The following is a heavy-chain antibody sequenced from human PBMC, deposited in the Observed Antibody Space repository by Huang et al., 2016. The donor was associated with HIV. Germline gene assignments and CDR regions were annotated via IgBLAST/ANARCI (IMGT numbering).Heavy chain of an antibody. J-gene: IGHJ3*02. V-gene: IGHV1-24*01. D-gene: IGHD2-21*01. CDR2: FAPEHGET. Sequence: QVQLVQSGAEVKKPGASVKVSCKVSGYTLPELSLNWVRQAPGKGLEWMGGFAPEHGETIYAQNFQGRVTMTEDTSTDTAYMELHSLRPEDTAVYYCAAGYDTYYDIWGQGTMVIASS. CDR1: GYTLPELS. CDR3: AAGYDTYYDI.